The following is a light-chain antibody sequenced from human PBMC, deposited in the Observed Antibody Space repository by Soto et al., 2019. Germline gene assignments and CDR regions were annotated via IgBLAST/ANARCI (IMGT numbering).Light chain of an antibody. V-gene: IGKV3-15*01. CDR3: QQYDNWPPIT. CDR1: QSVGSN. Sequence: VVMTQFGAALSVSPGERATLSCIASQSVGSNLAWYQHKHGQAPRLLMYAASARATGIPARFSGSGSGTEFTLTISSLQSEDFAVYYCQQYDNWPPITLGQGTRLEI. J-gene: IGKJ5*01. CDR2: AAS.